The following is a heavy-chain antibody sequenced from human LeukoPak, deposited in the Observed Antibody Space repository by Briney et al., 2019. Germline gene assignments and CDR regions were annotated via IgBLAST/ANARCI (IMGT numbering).Heavy chain of an antibody. CDR2: IYYSGST. CDR3: ARDALYYYDSSGRYDY. J-gene: IGHJ4*02. V-gene: IGHV4-39*07. Sequence: PSETLSLTCTVSGGSISSSSYYWGWIRQPPGKGLEWIGSIYYSGSTYYNPSLKSRVTISVDTSKNQFSLKLSSVTAADTAVYYCARDALYYYDSSGRYDYWGQGTLVTVSS. D-gene: IGHD3-22*01. CDR1: GGSISSSSYY.